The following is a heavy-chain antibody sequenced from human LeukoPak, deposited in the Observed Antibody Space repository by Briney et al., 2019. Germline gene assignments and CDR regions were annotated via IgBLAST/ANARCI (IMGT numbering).Heavy chain of an antibody. Sequence: SETLSLTCTVSGGSISSYYRSWIRQPPGKGLEWIGYIYYSGSTNYNPSLKSRVTISVDTSKNQFSLKLSSVTAADTAVYYCAKGTTKGDSGSSSFDYWGQGTLVTVSS. D-gene: IGHD3-10*01. CDR1: GGSISSYY. CDR2: IYYSGST. J-gene: IGHJ4*02. CDR3: AKGTTKGDSGSSSFDY. V-gene: IGHV4-59*01.